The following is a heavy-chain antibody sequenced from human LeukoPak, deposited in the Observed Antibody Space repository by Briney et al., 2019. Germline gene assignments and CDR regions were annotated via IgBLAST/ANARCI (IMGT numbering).Heavy chain of an antibody. Sequence: PSETLSLTCAVYGGSFSGYYWSWIRQPPGKGLEWIGEINHSGSTNYNPSLKSRVTISVDTSKNQFSLKLSSVTAADTAVYYCARDTPINWGLNGAFDIWGQGTMVTVSS. J-gene: IGHJ3*02. CDR2: INHSGST. CDR1: GGSFSGYY. CDR3: ARDTPINWGLNGAFDI. D-gene: IGHD7-27*01. V-gene: IGHV4-34*01.